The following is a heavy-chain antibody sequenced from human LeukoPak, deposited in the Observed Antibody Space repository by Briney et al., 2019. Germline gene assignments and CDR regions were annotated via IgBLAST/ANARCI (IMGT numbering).Heavy chain of an antibody. CDR3: ATIGNIVLVPAAMTFDY. CDR2: IKSKTDGGTT. CDR1: GFTFSNAW. V-gene: IGHV3-15*01. Sequence: GGSLRLSCAASGFTFSNAWMSGVRQAPGKGLEWVGRIKSKTDGGTTDYAAPVKGRFIISRNDSKNTLFLQMNSLKTEDTAVYYCATIGNIVLVPAAMTFDYWGQGTLVTVSS. J-gene: IGHJ4*02. D-gene: IGHD2-2*01.